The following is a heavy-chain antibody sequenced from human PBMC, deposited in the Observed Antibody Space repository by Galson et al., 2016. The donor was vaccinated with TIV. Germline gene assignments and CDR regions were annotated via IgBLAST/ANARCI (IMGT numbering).Heavy chain of an antibody. J-gene: IGHJ3*02. V-gene: IGHV5-51*01. CDR2: IHPGDSDT. D-gene: IGHD3-10*01. CDR3: AKQLDFDQRVRVAFQI. Sequence: QSGAEVKKPGESLKISCKGSGYSFTSYWIAWVRQMPGKGLELMGVIHPGDSDTRYSPSFQGQVSISADRSISTAYLQWSSLKASDTALYYCAKQLDFDQRVRVAFQIGGQGTLLTVSS. CDR1: GYSFTSYW.